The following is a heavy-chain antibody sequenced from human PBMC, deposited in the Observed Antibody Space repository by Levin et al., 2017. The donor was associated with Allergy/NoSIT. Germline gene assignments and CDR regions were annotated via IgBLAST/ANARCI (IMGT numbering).Heavy chain of an antibody. CDR2: INPYNGDT. V-gene: IGHV1-18*01. CDR1: GYTFISYG. Sequence: ASVKVSCKASGYTFISYGINWVRQAPGQGLEWMGWINPYNGDTSYAQKVQGRVSMTTDTSTSTAFMELRSLRSDDTAVYYCARGGLNWYFDVWGRGTLVTVSS. CDR3: ARGGLNWYFDV. D-gene: IGHD3-16*01. J-gene: IGHJ2*01.